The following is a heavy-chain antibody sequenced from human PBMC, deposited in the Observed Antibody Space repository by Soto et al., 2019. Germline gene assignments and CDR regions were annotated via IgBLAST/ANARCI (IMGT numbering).Heavy chain of an antibody. D-gene: IGHD1-7*01. CDR3: ARGYRVTGSTRLGYYYYGMDV. CDR1: GFTFSSYE. V-gene: IGHV3-48*03. Sequence: GSLRLSCAASGFTFSSYEMNWVRQAPGKGLEWVSYISSSGSTIYYADSVKGRFTISRDNAKNSLFLQMNSLRAEDTAVYYCARGYRVTGSTRLGYYYYGMDVWGQGTTVTVSS. J-gene: IGHJ6*02. CDR2: ISSSGSTI.